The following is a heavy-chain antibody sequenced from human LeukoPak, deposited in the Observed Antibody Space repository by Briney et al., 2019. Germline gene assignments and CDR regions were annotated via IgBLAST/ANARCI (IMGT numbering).Heavy chain of an antibody. CDR2: ITTVGDT. V-gene: IGHV3-13*01. CDR3: ARLSRRGYCSGDSCYSSYGMDV. D-gene: IGHD2-15*01. Sequence: NPGGSLRLSCAGSGFTFSSYDMHWVRQATGKGLEWIASITTVGDTYYQDSVKGRFTISRENARNSLSLQMNSLRAGDTAVYYCARLSRRGYCSGDSCYSSYGMDVWGQGTTVTVSS. CDR1: GFTFSSYD. J-gene: IGHJ6*02.